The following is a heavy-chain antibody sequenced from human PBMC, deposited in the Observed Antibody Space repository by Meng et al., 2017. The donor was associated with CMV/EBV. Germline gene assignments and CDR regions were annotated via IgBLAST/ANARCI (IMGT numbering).Heavy chain of an antibody. CDR3: ARSEWQQLPRGGLDY. V-gene: IGHV1-69*05. Sequence: GGTFRSYAISWVRQAHGKGLEWMGGIIPIFGTANYAQKFQGRVTITTDESTSTAYMELSSLRSEDTAVYYCARSEWQQLPRGGLDYWGQGTLVTVSS. D-gene: IGHD6-13*01. J-gene: IGHJ4*02. CDR2: IIPIFGTA. CDR1: GGTFRSYA.